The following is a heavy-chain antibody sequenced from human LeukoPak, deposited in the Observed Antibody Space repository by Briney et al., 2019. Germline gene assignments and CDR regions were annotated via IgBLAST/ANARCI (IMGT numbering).Heavy chain of an antibody. V-gene: IGHV3-11*06. Sequence: PGGSLRLSCAAFGFTFSDYYMSWIRQAPGKGLEWVSYISKSGSDSNFADSVKGRFTISRDNAKDSLYLQMNSLRAEDTAVYCCARVGATGTADYWGQGTLVTVSS. CDR2: ISKSGSDS. J-gene: IGHJ4*02. D-gene: IGHD1-1*01. CDR1: GFTFSDYY. CDR3: ARVGATGTADY.